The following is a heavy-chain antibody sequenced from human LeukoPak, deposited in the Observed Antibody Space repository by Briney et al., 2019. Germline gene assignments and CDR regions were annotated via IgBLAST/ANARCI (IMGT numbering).Heavy chain of an antibody. CDR3: ARVLRFLEWPFDY. CDR2: VDPEDGGT. V-gene: IGHV1-69-2*01. J-gene: IGHJ4*02. D-gene: IGHD3-3*01. CDR1: GYTFTDYY. Sequence: ATVKISCKVSGYTFTDYYMHWVQQAPGKGLGWMGLVDPEDGGTIYAEKFQGRVTITADTSTDTAYMELSSLRSEDTAVYYCARVLRFLEWPFDYWGQGTLVTVSS.